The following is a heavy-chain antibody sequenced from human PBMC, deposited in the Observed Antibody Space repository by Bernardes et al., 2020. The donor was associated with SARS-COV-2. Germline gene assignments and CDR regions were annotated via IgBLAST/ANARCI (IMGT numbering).Heavy chain of an antibody. J-gene: IGHJ4*02. D-gene: IGHD2-15*01. CDR2: ISSSSSYI. CDR3: ARDGDDCSGGSCYSAGH. V-gene: IGHV3-21*01. Sequence: GGSLRLSCAASGFTFSSYSMNWVRQAPGKGLEWVSSISSSSSYIYYADSVKGRFTISRNNAKNSLYLQMNSLRAEDTAVYYCARDGDDCSGGSCYSAGHWGQGTLVTVSS. CDR1: GFTFSSYS.